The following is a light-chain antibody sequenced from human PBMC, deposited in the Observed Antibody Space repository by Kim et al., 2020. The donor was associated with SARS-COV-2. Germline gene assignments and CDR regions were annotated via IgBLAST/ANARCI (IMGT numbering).Light chain of an antibody. J-gene: IGKJ1*01. V-gene: IGKV3-15*01. CDR2: DVS. CDR3: QQYYKWWT. CDR1: QSLGVN. Sequence: SVSPGERATLSCRASQSLGVNLAWYQHKRGQAPRLLIYDVSTRATGIPARFSGSGSGTEFTLTISSLQSEDFAVYYCQQYYKWWTFGQGTKVDIK.